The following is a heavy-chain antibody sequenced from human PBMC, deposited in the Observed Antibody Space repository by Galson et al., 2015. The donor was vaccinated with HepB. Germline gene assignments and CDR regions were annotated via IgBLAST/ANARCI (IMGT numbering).Heavy chain of an antibody. J-gene: IGHJ4*02. CDR2: ISSNGGNA. D-gene: IGHD2-15*01. Sequence: SLRLSCAASGFTFSTYAMHWVRQAPGKGLEYVSAISSNGGNAYYADSVKGRFTISRDNSKNTLYLQMNSLRAEDTAVYYCAKARNPVYCSGGSCYSSYFDYWGQGTLVTVSS. CDR1: GFTFSTYA. V-gene: IGHV3-64*04. CDR3: AKARNPVYCSGGSCYSSYFDY.